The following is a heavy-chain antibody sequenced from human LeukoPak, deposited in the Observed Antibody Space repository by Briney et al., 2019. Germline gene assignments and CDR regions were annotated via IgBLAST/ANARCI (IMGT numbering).Heavy chain of an antibody. V-gene: IGHV3-30*04. CDR2: ISYDGSNK. J-gene: IGHJ4*02. Sequence: GRSLRLSCAASGFTFSSYAMHWVRQAPGKGLEWVAVISYDGSNKYYADSVKGRFTISRDNSKNTLYLQMNSLRAEDTAVYYCARDSPYSSAPSALDYWGQGTLVTVSS. CDR1: GFTFSSYA. CDR3: ARDSPYSSAPSALDY. D-gene: IGHD6-19*01.